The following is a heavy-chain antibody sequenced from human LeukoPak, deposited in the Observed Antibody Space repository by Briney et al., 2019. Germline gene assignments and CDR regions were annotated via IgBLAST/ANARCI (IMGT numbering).Heavy chain of an antibody. CDR1: GFTFSSSA. CDR2: ISASGGST. D-gene: IGHD2-15*01. CDR3: ARGSAAPATHDY. V-gene: IGHV3-23*01. J-gene: IGHJ4*02. Sequence: GGSLRLSCAASGFTFSSSAMSWVRQVPGKGLEWVSGISASGGSTYYADSVRGRFTISRDNSKNTLYVQMNSLRAEDTAVYYCARGSAAPATHDYWGQGTLVTVSS.